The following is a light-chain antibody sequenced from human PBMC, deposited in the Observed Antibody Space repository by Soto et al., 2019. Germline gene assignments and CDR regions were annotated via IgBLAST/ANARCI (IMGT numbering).Light chain of an antibody. CDR1: QSVGTY. CDR2: GAS. J-gene: IGKJ2*01. CDR3: QQRSNG. V-gene: IGKV3-11*01. Sequence: IGLTQSPDTLSLSPGERATLSCRASQSVGTYLVWYQQKPGQAPRLLIYGASNRATGIPARFSGSGSGTDFTLASSRLEPEDFAVNYCQQRSNGFGQGTKLEIK.